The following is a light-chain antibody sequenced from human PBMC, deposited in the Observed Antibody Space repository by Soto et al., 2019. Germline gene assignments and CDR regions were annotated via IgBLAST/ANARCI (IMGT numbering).Light chain of an antibody. CDR1: SSDVGGYNY. CDR2: EVN. CDR3: SSYAGSSNV. J-gene: IGLJ1*01. V-gene: IGLV2-8*01. Sequence: QSALTQPPSVSGSPGQSVAISCTGTSSDVGGYNYVSWYQQHPGKAPKLMIYEVNKRPSGVPDRFSGSKSGNTPSLTVSGLQAEDEADYYCSSYAGSSNVFGTGTKLTVL.